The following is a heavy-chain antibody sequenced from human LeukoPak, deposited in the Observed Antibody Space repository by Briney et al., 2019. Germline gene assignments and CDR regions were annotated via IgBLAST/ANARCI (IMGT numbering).Heavy chain of an antibody. CDR3: AKDRDGDYGYYYYGMDV. V-gene: IGHV3-30*18. CDR1: GFTFSSYG. J-gene: IGHJ6*02. CDR2: ISYDGSNK. Sequence: GGSLRLSCAASGFTFSSYGMHWVRQAPGKGLEWVAVISYDGSNKYYADSVKGRFTISRDNSKNTLYLQMNSLRAEDTAVYYCAKDRDGDYGYYYYGMDVWGQGTTVTVSS. D-gene: IGHD4-17*01.